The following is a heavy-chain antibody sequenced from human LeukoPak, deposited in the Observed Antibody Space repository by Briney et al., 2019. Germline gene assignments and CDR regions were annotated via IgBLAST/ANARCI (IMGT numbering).Heavy chain of an antibody. D-gene: IGHD3-10*01. Sequence: QSGGSLRLSCAASGFTFSSYWMTWVRQTPGKGLEWVANIKEDGNEIFYVDSVKGRFTISRDNAKNSLYLQMNSLRAEDTAVYYCARSPDGVDYWGQGTLVTVSS. J-gene: IGHJ4*02. V-gene: IGHV3-7*01. CDR2: IKEDGNEI. CDR3: ARSPDGVDY. CDR1: GFTFSSYW.